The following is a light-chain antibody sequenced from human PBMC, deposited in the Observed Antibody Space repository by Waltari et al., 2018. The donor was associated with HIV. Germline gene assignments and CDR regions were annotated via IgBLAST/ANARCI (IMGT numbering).Light chain of an antibody. Sequence: QVVLTQEPSLTVSPGGTVTLTCSSVFGSITRRLSPYWFQQKSDQAPQTLIYDTEKRHPWTPARFSASLVGGLATLTLSGAQLEDEGDYFCSVLFSSTRVFGGGTRLTVL. CDR1: FGSITRRLS. J-gene: IGLJ2*01. CDR2: DTE. V-gene: IGLV7-46*01. CDR3: SVLFSSTRV.